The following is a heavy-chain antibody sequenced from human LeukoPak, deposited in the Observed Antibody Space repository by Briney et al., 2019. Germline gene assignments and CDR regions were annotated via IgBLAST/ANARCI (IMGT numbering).Heavy chain of an antibody. V-gene: IGHV4-59*08. CDR3: ASNYYGSGRLDY. J-gene: IGHJ4*02. CDR2: IYYSGST. Sequence: SETLSLTCTVSGGSISSYYLIWIRQPPGKGLEWIGYIYYSGSTNYNPSLKSRVTISVDTSKNQFSLKLSSVTAADTAVYYCASNYYGSGRLDYWGQGNLVTVSS. CDR1: GGSISSYY. D-gene: IGHD3-10*01.